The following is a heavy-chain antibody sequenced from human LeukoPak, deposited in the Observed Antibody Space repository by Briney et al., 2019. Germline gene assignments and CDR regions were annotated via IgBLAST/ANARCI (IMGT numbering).Heavy chain of an antibody. D-gene: IGHD3-10*01. V-gene: IGHV4-34*01. CDR2: INHSGST. CDR3: GRLLITALRGPNRMDV. J-gene: IGHJ6*02. CDR1: GGSFSGYY. Sequence: TSETLSLTCAVYGGSFSGYYWSWIRQPPGKGLEWIGEINHSGSTNYNPSLKSRVTISVDTSKNQFSLKLSSVTAADTAVYYCGRLLITALRGPNRMDVWGQGTTVTVSS.